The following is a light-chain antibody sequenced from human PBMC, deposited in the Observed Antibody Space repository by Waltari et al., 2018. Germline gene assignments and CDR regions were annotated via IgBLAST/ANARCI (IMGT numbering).Light chain of an antibody. V-gene: IGLV1-47*01. CDR1: SSNIGSNY. CDR3: ASWDDILSGVL. Sequence: QSVLTQPPSASGTPGQRVTISCSGSSSNIGSNYISWYPQLPGTAPKLLPYRNNQRPSGVPDRFSGSKSGTSASLAISGLRSEDEADYYCASWDDILSGVLFGGGTKLSVL. CDR2: RNN. J-gene: IGLJ2*01.